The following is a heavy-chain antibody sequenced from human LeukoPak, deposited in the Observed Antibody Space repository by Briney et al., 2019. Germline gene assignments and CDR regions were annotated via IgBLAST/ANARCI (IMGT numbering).Heavy chain of an antibody. V-gene: IGHV4-39*02. J-gene: IGHJ4*02. D-gene: IGHD3-10*01. CDR3: AREKGNFDY. CDR1: GGSISSSGYY. Sequence: SETLSLTCTVSGGSISSSGYYWGWIRQPPGKVLEWIGTIYYSGTTYYNPSLKSQVTISVDTSKNQFSLNLSSVTAADTAVYYCAREKGNFDYWGQGTLVTVSS. CDR2: IYYSGTT.